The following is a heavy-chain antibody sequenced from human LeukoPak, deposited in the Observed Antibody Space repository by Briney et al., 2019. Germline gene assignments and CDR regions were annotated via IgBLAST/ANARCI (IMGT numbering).Heavy chain of an antibody. CDR2: IPGSGGST. Sequence: GGSLRLSCATSQFKFNNYGMTWVRQAPGKGLEWVSSIPGSGGSTQYADSVQGRFTISRDNSKNTLYLQMNSLRAEDTAVYYCAKDPSGDYIGTFDIWGQGTMVTVSS. CDR1: QFKFNNYG. J-gene: IGHJ3*02. CDR3: AKDPSGDYIGTFDI. V-gene: IGHV3-23*01. D-gene: IGHD4-17*01.